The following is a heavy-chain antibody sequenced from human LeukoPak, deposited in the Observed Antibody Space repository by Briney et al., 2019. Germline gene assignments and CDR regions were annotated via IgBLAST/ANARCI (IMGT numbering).Heavy chain of an antibody. J-gene: IGHJ4*02. V-gene: IGHV3-23*01. CDR3: ARSHPRSVAGLDY. CDR2: IRGSGDST. D-gene: IGHD6-19*01. Sequence: PGGSLRLSCAASGFTFSSYGMSWVRQAPGKGLEWVSAIRGSGDSTYYADSVKSRFTISRDNSKNTLYLQMNSLRAEDTAVYYCARSHPRSVAGLDYWGQGTPVTVSS. CDR1: GFTFSSYG.